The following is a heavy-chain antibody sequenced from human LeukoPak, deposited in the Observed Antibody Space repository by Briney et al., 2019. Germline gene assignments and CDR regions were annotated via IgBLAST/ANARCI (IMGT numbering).Heavy chain of an antibody. CDR3: ARNDEYYFDY. CDR2: IYHSGST. CDR1: GGSISSSNR. Sequence: PSETLSLTCAVSGGSISSSNRWTWVRQPPGKGLEWIGEIYHSGSTNYSPSLKSRVTILVDKSKNQFSLKLSSVTAADTAVYYCARNDEYYFDYWGQGTLVTVSS. V-gene: IGHV4-4*02. D-gene: IGHD3-16*01. J-gene: IGHJ4*02.